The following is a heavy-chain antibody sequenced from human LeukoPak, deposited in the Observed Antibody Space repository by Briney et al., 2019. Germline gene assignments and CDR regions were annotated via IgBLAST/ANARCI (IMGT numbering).Heavy chain of an antibody. CDR3: AKDDYGADP. CDR2: ISGSGGST. V-gene: IGHV3-23*01. Sequence: GGSLRLSCAASGFTFRSHAMSWVRQAPEKGLEWVSAISGSGGSTYYADSVKGRFTISRDNSKNTLHLQMNNLRAEDTAVYYCAKDDYGADPGGQGTLVTVSS. D-gene: IGHD4-17*01. CDR1: GFTFRSHA. J-gene: IGHJ5*02.